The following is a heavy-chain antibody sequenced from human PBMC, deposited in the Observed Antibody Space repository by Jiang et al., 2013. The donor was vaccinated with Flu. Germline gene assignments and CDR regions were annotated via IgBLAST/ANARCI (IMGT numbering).Heavy chain of an antibody. D-gene: IGHD3-9*01. CDR2: INTGNGNT. CDR1: GYTFTSYA. CDR3: ARDPAHYDILTTYGMDV. J-gene: IGHJ6*02. V-gene: IGHV1-3*04. Sequence: SGAEVKKPGASVKVSCKASGYTFTSYAMHWVRQAPGQRLEWMGWINTGNGNTKYSQKFQGRVTITRDTSASTAYMELSSLRSEDTAVYYCARDPAHYDILTTYGMDVWGQGTTVTVSS.